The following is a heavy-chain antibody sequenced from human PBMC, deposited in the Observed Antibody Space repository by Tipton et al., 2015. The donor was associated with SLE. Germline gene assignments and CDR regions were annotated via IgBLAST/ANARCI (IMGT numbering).Heavy chain of an antibody. D-gene: IGHD6-13*01. CDR1: GFTFSDYY. Sequence: LRLSCAASGFTFSDYYMSWVRQAPGKGLEWIGEIYHSGSTNYNPSLKSRVTISVDKSKNQFSLKLSSVTAADTAVYYCARGRVWQQLVYFDYWGQGTLVTVSS. J-gene: IGHJ4*02. V-gene: IGHV4-34*01. CDR2: IYHSGST. CDR3: ARGRVWQQLVYFDY.